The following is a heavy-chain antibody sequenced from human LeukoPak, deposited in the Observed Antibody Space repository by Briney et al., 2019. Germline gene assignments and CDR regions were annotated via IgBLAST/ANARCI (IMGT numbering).Heavy chain of an antibody. CDR1: GFTFSSYA. J-gene: IGHJ1*01. D-gene: IGHD2-15*01. V-gene: IGHV3-21*01. Sequence: GGSLRLSCAASGFTFSSYAMSWVRQAPGKGLEWVSSISSSSSYIYYADSVKGRFTISRDNAKNSLYLQMNSLRAEDTAVYYCTRAWYRSGGSCLFQHWGQGTLVTVSS. CDR2: ISSSSSYI. CDR3: TRAWYRSGGSCLFQH.